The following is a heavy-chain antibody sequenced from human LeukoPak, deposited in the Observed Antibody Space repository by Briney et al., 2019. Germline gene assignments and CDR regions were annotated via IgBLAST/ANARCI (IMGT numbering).Heavy chain of an antibody. CDR2: ISAYNGNT. CDR3: ARTPQFGVVIIYWFDA. CDR1: GYTFTSYG. Sequence: GASVKVSCKASGYTFTSYGISWVRQAPGQGREWMGWISAYNGNTNYAQKLQGRVTMTTDTSTSTAYMELRSLRSDDTAVYYCARTPQFGVVIIYWFDAWGPGTLVTVSS. V-gene: IGHV1-18*01. J-gene: IGHJ5*01. D-gene: IGHD3-3*01.